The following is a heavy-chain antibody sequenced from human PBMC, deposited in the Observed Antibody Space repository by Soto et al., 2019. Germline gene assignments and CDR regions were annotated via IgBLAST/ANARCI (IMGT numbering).Heavy chain of an antibody. D-gene: IGHD1-1*01. CDR1: GFTVSSNY. CDR3: ARNGRGGQRYFDY. V-gene: IGHV3-53*01. CDR2: IYSGGST. J-gene: IGHJ4*02. Sequence: GGSLRLSCAASGFTVSSNYMSWVRQAPGKGLEWVSVIYSGGSTYYADSVKGRFTISRDNSKNTLYLQMNSLRAEDTAVYYCARNGRGGQRYFDYWGQGTLVTGSS.